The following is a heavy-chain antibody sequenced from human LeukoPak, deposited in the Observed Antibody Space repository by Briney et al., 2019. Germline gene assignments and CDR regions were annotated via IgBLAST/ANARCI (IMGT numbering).Heavy chain of an antibody. V-gene: IGHV4-38-2*02. J-gene: IGHJ5*02. CDR1: NYSISSGSY. D-gene: IGHD1-14*01. CDR2: IYHSGYT. Sequence: ASETLSLTCIVSNYSISSGSYWTWIRQPPGRGLEWIGGIYHSGYTFYNPSLKSRVTISVDTSKNEFSLKLNSVTAADTALYYCAREGTVRWFDPWGQGTLVTVSS. CDR3: AREGTVRWFDP.